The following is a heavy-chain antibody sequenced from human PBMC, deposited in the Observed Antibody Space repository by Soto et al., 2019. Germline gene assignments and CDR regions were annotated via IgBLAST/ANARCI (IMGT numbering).Heavy chain of an antibody. J-gene: IGHJ4*02. Sequence: GGSLRLSCAASGFKFSNYAMSWVRQAPGKGLEWVSLISATGGGTYYADSVKGRFTISRDNAKNSLYLQMNSLRAEDTAVYYCAREIDAGSSWYYFDYWGQGTLVTVSS. CDR3: AREIDAGSSWYYFDY. V-gene: IGHV3-23*01. CDR1: GFKFSNYA. CDR2: ISATGGGT. D-gene: IGHD6-13*01.